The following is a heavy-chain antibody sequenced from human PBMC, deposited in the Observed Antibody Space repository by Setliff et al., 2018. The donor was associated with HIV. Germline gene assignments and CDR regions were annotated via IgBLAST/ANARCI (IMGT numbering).Heavy chain of an antibody. J-gene: IGHJ5*02. V-gene: IGHV1-18*01. CDR1: GYTFSSYG. D-gene: IGHD2-2*01. Sequence: ASVKVSCKASGYTFSSYGINWVRQAPGQGLEWMGWISAYNGNTDYAQKLLGRVTMTTETSTSTAYMELRSLTSEDTAVYYCARGGAREYQLLYNYFDPWGQGTLVTVSS. CDR2: ISAYNGNT. CDR3: ARGGAREYQLLYNYFDP.